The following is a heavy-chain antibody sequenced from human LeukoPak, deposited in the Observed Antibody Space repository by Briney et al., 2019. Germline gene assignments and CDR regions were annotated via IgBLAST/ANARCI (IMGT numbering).Heavy chain of an antibody. V-gene: IGHV1-2*02. CDR2: INPNSGGT. Sequence: ASVKVSCKASGYTFTGYYMHWVRQAPGQGLEWMGWINPNSGGTNYAQKLQGRVTMTTDTSTSTAYMELRSLRSDDTAVYYCARFILTGYSSGGFDYWGQGTLVTVSS. D-gene: IGHD6-19*01. J-gene: IGHJ4*01. CDR1: GYTFTGYY. CDR3: ARFILTGYSSGGFDY.